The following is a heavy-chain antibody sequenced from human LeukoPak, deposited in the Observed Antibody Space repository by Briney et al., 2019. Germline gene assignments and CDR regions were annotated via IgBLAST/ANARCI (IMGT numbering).Heavy chain of an antibody. CDR2: TSNRTKWYN. J-gene: IGHJ4*02. D-gene: IGHD4-17*01. CDR3: ARVENAYDGDYRSFDY. V-gene: IGHV6-1*01. Sequence: SQTLSLTRAISGDSVSSNSAAWNWVSQSPSRGLEWVGRTSNRTKWYNAYAVSVKSLKTLYPDTSKNQFSPQLNPMTPEDTAVYYCARVENAYDGDYRSFDYWGQGTLVTVSS. CDR1: GDSVSSNSAA.